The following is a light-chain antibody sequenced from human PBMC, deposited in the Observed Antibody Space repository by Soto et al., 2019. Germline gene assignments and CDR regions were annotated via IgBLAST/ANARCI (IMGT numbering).Light chain of an antibody. CDR1: SSDVGRYND. Sequence: QSALTQPASVSGSPGQSITISCTGASSDVGRYNDVSWYQLHPGKAPKLIIYEVSNRPSGVSNRFSGSKSGNTASLTISGLRAEDEADYYCNSYTSSTAYVFGTGTKLTVL. CDR3: NSYTSSTAYV. CDR2: EVS. V-gene: IGLV2-14*01. J-gene: IGLJ1*01.